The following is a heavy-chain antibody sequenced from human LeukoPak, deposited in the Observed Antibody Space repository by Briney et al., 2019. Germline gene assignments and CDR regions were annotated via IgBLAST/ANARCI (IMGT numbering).Heavy chain of an antibody. CDR1: GFTFSSYS. CDR3: ARDRFSSGVQLFDY. CDR2: ISSSSSSYI. D-gene: IGHD3-16*01. J-gene: IGHJ4*02. Sequence: GGSLRLSCAASGFTFSSYSMNWVRQAPGKGLEWVSSISSSSSSYIYYADSVKGRFTISRDNSKNTLYLQMNSLRAEDTAVYYCARDRFSSGVQLFDYWGQGTLVTVSS. V-gene: IGHV3-21*01.